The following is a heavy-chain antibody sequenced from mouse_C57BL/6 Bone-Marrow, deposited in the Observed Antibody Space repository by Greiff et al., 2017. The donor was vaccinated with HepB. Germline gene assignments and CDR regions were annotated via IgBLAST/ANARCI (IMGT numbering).Heavy chain of an antibody. CDR1: GFSLTSYG. D-gene: IGHD5-1*01. CDR3: AKKGGGSNYAMDY. CDR2: IWSGGST. V-gene: IGHV2-4*01. J-gene: IGHJ4*01. Sequence: QVQLKESGPGLVQPSQSLSITCTVSGFSLTSYGVHWVRQPPGKGLEWLGVIWSGGSTDYNAAFISRLSISKDNSKSQVFFKMNSLQADDTAIYYCAKKGGGSNYAMDYWGQGTSVTVSS.